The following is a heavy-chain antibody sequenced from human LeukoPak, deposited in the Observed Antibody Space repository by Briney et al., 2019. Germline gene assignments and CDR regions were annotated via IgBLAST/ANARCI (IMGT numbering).Heavy chain of an antibody. CDR2: IYYSGST. J-gene: IGHJ3*02. V-gene: IGHV4-61*01. D-gene: IGHD6-19*01. CDR1: GGSISSGSYY. Sequence: SETLSLTCTVSGGSISSGSYYWSWIRQPPGKGLEWIGYIYYSGSTNYNPSLKSRVTISVDTSKNQFSLKLSSVTAADAAVYYCARGSGWYSMHAFDIWGQGTMVTVSS. CDR3: ARGSGWYSMHAFDI.